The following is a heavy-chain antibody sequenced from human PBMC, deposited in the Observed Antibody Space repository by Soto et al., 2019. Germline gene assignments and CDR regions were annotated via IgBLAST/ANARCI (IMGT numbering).Heavy chain of an antibody. Sequence: GGSLRLSCAASGFTFSSYAMSWVRQAPGKGLEWVSAISGSGGSTYYAGSVKGRFTISRDNSKNTLYLQMNSLRAEDTAVYYCAKTGSGYDLNWFDPWGQGTLVTVSS. J-gene: IGHJ5*02. V-gene: IGHV3-23*01. D-gene: IGHD5-12*01. CDR1: GFTFSSYA. CDR2: ISGSGGST. CDR3: AKTGSGYDLNWFDP.